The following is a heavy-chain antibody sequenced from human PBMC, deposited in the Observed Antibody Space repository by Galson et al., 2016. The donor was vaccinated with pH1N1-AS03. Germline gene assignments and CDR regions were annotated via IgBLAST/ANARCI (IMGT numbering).Heavy chain of an antibody. CDR2: ISYDGSYE. CDR1: GFTFSNYA. Sequence: SLRLSCAASGFTFSNYAMHWVRQAPGQGLEWVAIISYDGSYEYYADSVRGRLNISRDDSKNTLFLQMNSMRPDDTALYYCAGANYQYYFDCWGQGTLVTVSS. D-gene: IGHD1-7*01. J-gene: IGHJ4*02. CDR3: AGANYQYYFDC. V-gene: IGHV3-30*01.